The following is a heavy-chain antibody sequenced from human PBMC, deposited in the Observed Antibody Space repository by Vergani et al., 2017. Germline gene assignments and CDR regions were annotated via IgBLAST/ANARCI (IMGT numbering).Heavy chain of an antibody. CDR3: VKGYPGGFDP. V-gene: IGHV3-64D*06. CDR2: ISSNGGST. D-gene: IGHD1-1*01. J-gene: IGHJ5*02. CDR1: GFTFSSYA. Sequence: EVQLVESGGGLVQPGGSLRLSCSASGFTFSSYAMHWVRQAPGKGLEYVSAISSNGGSTYYADSVKGRFTISRDNSKNTLYLQMSSLRAEDTAVYDCVKGYPGGFDPWGQGTLVTVSS.